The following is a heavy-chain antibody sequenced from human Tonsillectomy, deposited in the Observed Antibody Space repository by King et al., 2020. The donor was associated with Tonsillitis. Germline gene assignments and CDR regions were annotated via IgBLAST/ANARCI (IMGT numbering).Heavy chain of an antibody. D-gene: IGHD4-17*01. CDR2: ISWNSGSI. CDR3: AKRGDYGDYEGWFDP. CDR1: GFTFDDYA. Sequence: VQLVESGGGLVQPGRSLRLSCAASGFTFDDYAMHWVRQAPGKGLEWVSGISWNSGSIGYADSVKGRFTISRDNAKNSLYLQMNSLRAEDTALYYCAKRGDYGDYEGWFDPWGQGTLVTVSS. V-gene: IGHV3-9*01. J-gene: IGHJ5*02.